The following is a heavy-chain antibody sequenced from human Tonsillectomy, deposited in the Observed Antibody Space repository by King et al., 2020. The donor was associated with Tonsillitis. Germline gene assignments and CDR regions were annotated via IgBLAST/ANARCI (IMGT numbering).Heavy chain of an antibody. V-gene: IGHV1-69*01. Sequence: VQLVESGAEVKKPGSSVKVSCKASGDAFSSYPISWVRQAPGQGLEWMGGIIPIFGTVNYAQKFQVRVTITADESTSTAYMELSGLRTEDTAVFYCARDLGPDGFDVWGQGTMVTVSS. CDR2: IIPIFGTV. CDR3: ARDLGPDGFDV. CDR1: GDAFSSYP. J-gene: IGHJ3*01.